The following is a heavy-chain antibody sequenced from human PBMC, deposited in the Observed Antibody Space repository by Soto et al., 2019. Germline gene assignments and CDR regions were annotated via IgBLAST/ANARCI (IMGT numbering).Heavy chain of an antibody. CDR3: ARSASRTSIAAPSSYFDY. V-gene: IGHV1-69*02. CDR1: GGTFSSYT. D-gene: IGHD6-6*01. CDR2: IIPILGIA. J-gene: IGHJ4*02. Sequence: GASVKGSCKASGGTFSSYTISWVRQAPGQGLEWMGRIIPILGIANYAQKFQGRVTITADKSTSTAYMELSSLRSEDTAVYYCARSASRTSIAAPSSYFDYWGQGTLVTVSS.